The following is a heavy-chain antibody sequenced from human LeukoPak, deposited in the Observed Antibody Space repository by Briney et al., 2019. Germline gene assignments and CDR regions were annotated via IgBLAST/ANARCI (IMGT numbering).Heavy chain of an antibody. V-gene: IGHV4-4*09. D-gene: IGHD6-13*01. CDR2: IYTSGST. CDR3: ARRSSSPGIAAAGYMDV. CDR1: GGSISSYY. Sequence: PSETLSLTCTVSGGSISSYYWSWIRQPPGKGLEWIGYIYTSGSTNYNPSLKSRVTISVDTFKNQFSLKLSSVTAADTAVYYCARRSSSPGIAAAGYMDVWGKGTTVTVSS. J-gene: IGHJ6*03.